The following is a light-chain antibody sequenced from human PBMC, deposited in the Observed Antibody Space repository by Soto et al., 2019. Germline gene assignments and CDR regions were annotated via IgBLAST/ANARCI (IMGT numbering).Light chain of an antibody. CDR1: QSVSNNY. Sequence: IVLTQYPGTLSLSPGETGTLSCRASQSVSNNYLAWYQQKPGQAPRLLIYGSSSRATDIPDRFSGSGSGTDFTLTISTLEPEDFAIYYCQQYGYSRTFGQGTKVDIK. J-gene: IGKJ1*01. V-gene: IGKV3-20*01. CDR3: QQYGYSRT. CDR2: GSS.